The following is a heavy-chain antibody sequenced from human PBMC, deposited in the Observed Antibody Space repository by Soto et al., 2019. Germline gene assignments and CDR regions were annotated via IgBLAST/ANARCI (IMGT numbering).Heavy chain of an antibody. CDR2: IYYSGST. J-gene: IGHJ5*02. D-gene: IGHD2-2*01. Sequence: SETLSLTCTVSGGSISSGGYYWSWIRQHPGKGMEWIGYIYYSGSTYYNPSLKSRVTISVDTSKNQFSLKLSSVTAADTAVYYCARGSVVPAAINWFDPWGQGTLVTVSS. CDR1: GGSISSGGYY. CDR3: ARGSVVPAAINWFDP. V-gene: IGHV4-31*03.